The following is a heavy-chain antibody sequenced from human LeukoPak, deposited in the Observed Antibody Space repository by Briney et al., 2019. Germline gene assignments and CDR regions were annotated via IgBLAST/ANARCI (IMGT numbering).Heavy chain of an antibody. D-gene: IGHD5-18*01. CDR2: ISSSGSTM. Sequence: GGSLRLSCAASGFTFSDYYMSWIRQAPGKGLEWVSYISSSGSTMYYADSVKGRFTISRDNAKNSLYLQMNSPRAEDTAVYYCAREPPLTSGYSYGYGGYWGQGTLVTVSS. CDR1: GFTFSDYY. CDR3: AREPPLTSGYSYGYGGY. V-gene: IGHV3-11*01. J-gene: IGHJ4*02.